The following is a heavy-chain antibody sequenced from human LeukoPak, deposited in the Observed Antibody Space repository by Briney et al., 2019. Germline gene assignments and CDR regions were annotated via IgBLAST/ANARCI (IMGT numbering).Heavy chain of an antibody. Sequence: GGSLRLSCIVPGFTLSSYEMTWFRQAPGKGLEWVSSINPDGSSTIYADSVKGRFAISRDNAKNTLYLQMHNLRAEDTAVYYCAKEPFRSGGYNLDYWGQGTLVTVSS. CDR3: AKEPFRSGGYNLDY. D-gene: IGHD2-15*01. CDR2: INPDGSST. CDR1: GFTLSSYE. J-gene: IGHJ4*02. V-gene: IGHV3-74*01.